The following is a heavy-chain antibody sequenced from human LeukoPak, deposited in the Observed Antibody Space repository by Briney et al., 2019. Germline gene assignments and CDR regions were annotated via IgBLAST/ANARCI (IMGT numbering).Heavy chain of an antibody. CDR2: ISSSSTYI. D-gene: IGHD3-22*01. Sequence: GGSLRLSCAASGFTFSAYAMNWDRQAPGKGLEWVSSISSSSTYIYYADSVKGRFIISRDNAKNSLYLQMNSLRAEDTAVYHCARDGLYDSSGYHNPDAFDIWGQGTMVTVSS. CDR3: ARDGLYDSSGYHNPDAFDI. J-gene: IGHJ3*02. CDR1: GFTFSAYA. V-gene: IGHV3-21*01.